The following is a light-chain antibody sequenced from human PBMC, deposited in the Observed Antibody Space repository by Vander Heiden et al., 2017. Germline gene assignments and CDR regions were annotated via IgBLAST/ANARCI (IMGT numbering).Light chain of an antibody. Sequence: DIVMTQSPLSLPVTPGEPASISCRSSQSLLHSNGYSYLDWYLQKPGQCPQLLIYLGSNRASGVPDRFSGSGSGTDFTLKISRVEAEDVGVYYCRQALQTPLTFGGGTNVQIK. CDR2: LGS. CDR3: RQALQTPLT. V-gene: IGKV2-28*01. J-gene: IGKJ4*01. CDR1: QSLLHSNGYSY.